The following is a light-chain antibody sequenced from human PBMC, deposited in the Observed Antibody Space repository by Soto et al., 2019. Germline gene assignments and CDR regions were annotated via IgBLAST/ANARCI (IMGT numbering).Light chain of an antibody. CDR2: RVS. CDR3: QQYNNWPYT. Sequence: EIVMTKSPATLSVSPGERVTLSCRASQSLGSGLAWYQQKPGQAPRLLIYRVSTRGTTIPARFSGGGSGSQFTLTITSLQSEDVAVYYCQQYNNWPYTFGQGTRLEI. J-gene: IGKJ2*01. V-gene: IGKV3-15*01. CDR1: QSLGSG.